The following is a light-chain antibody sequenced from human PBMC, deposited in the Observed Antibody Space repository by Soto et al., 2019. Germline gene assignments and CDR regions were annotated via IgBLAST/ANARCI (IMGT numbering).Light chain of an antibody. CDR1: SSDVGGYNY. V-gene: IGLV2-8*01. CDR2: EVS. CDR3: SSYAVTNIYV. J-gene: IGLJ1*01. Sequence: QSALTQPPSASGSPGQSVTISCTGTSSDVGGYNYVSWYQQHPGKAPKVIIYEVSKRPSGVPDGFSCSKSGSTASLTVSGLQAEDEADYYCSSYAVTNIYVFGTGTKVTVL.